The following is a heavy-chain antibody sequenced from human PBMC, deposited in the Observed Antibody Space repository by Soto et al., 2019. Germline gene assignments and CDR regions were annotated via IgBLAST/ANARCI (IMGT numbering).Heavy chain of an antibody. J-gene: IGHJ4*02. CDR2: ISPNSGGT. D-gene: IGHD1-26*01. Sequence: ASVKVSCKASGYTFTGYYMHWVRQAPGQGLEWMGWISPNSGGTNYAQKFQGWVTMTRDTSISTAYMELSRLRSDDTAVYYCARVKRATMYHFDYWGQGTLVTVYS. CDR3: ARVKRATMYHFDY. CDR1: GYTFTGYY. V-gene: IGHV1-2*04.